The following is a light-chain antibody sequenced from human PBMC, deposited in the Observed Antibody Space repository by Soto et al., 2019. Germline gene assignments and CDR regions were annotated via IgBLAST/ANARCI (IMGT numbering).Light chain of an antibody. J-gene: IGKJ5*01. Sequence: DIQMPQSPSSLSASVGDRVTITCQASLDIITLLNWYQEKPGQTPKLLIFDASNLEVGVPSRFSGGGSGTHFTLTITSLQPEDVATYYCQQYENLPITFGQGTRLEIK. CDR3: QQYENLPIT. CDR2: DAS. V-gene: IGKV1-33*01. CDR1: LDIITL.